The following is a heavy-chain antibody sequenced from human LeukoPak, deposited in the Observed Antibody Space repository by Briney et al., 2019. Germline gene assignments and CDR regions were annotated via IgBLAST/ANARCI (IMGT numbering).Heavy chain of an antibody. CDR3: AAAYGDYASYGIDY. CDR1: GFTFSSYS. D-gene: IGHD4-17*01. Sequence: PGGSLRPSCAASGFTFSSYSMKWVRQAPGEGLEWVSSISSSSSYIYYADSVKGRFTISRDNAKNSLYLQMNSLRAEDTAVYYCAAAYGDYASYGIDYWGQGTLVTVSS. J-gene: IGHJ4*02. V-gene: IGHV3-21*01. CDR2: ISSSSSYI.